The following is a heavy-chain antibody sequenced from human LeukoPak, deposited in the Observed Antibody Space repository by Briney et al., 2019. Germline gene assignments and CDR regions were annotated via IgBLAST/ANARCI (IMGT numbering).Heavy chain of an antibody. CDR1: GFTFDDYA. J-gene: IGHJ4*02. D-gene: IGHD4-17*01. Sequence: GGSLRLSCAASGFTFDDYAMHWVRQAPGKGLEWVSLIYSGGGTYYADSVKGRFTISRDNSRNTLSLQMNSLRVDDTAVYYCARGFRSVTTWGYFDYWGQGALVTVSS. V-gene: IGHV3-66*01. CDR2: IYSGGGT. CDR3: ARGFRSVTTWGYFDY.